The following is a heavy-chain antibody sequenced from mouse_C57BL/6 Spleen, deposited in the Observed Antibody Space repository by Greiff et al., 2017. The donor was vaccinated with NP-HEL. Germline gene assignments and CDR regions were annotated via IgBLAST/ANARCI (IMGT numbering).Heavy chain of an antibody. D-gene: IGHD1-1*01. V-gene: IGHV1-76*01. Sequence: VQLQQSGAELVRPGASVKLSCKASGYTFTDYYINWVKQRPGQGLEWIARIYPGSGNTYYNEKFKGKATLTAEKASSTAYMQHSSLTSEDSAVYCWARGGYYGSRGNWYFDVWGTGTTVTVAS. CDR3: ARGGYYGSRGNWYFDV. CDR1: GYTFTDYY. J-gene: IGHJ1*03. CDR2: IYPGSGNT.